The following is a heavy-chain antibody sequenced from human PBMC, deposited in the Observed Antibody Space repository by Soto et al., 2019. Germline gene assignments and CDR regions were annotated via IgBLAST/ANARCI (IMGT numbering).Heavy chain of an antibody. CDR3: ASSIAVLTGYYTKDY. Sequence: QVQLVQSGAEVKKPGSSVKVSCKASGGTFSSYTISWVRQAPGQGLEWMGRIIPILGIANYAQKFQGRVTITADKSTSTAYMELSSLRSEDTAVYYCASSIAVLTGYYTKDYWGQVTLVTVSS. CDR2: IIPILGIA. CDR1: GGTFSSYT. V-gene: IGHV1-69*02. J-gene: IGHJ4*02. D-gene: IGHD3-9*01.